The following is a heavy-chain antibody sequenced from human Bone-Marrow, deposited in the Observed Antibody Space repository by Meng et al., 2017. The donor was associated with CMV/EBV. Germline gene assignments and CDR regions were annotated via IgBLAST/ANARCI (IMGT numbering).Heavy chain of an antibody. CDR2: ISGGGVST. D-gene: IGHD3-3*01. CDR1: GFTFSSYA. J-gene: IGHJ4*02. Sequence: GESLKISCAASGFTFSSYAMSWVRQAPGKGLEWVSTISGGGVSTYYADSVKGWFTISRDNSKNTLSLQMNSLRAEDTAVYYCAKDSHDFWSGYPYFDHWGQGTLVTVSS. CDR3: AKDSHDFWSGYPYFDH. V-gene: IGHV3-23*01.